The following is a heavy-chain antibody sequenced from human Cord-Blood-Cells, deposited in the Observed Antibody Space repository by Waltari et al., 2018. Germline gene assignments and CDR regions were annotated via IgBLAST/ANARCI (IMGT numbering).Heavy chain of an antibody. J-gene: IGHJ6*02. D-gene: IGHD3-22*01. CDR1: GFTFSRYA. Sequence: QVQLVESGGGVVQPGRSLRLSCAASGFTFSRYAMHWVRQAPGKGLEWVAVISYDGSNKYYADSVKGRFTISRDNSKNTLYLQMNSLRAEDTAVYYCAREMNPITMIVGGMDVWGQGTTVTVSS. CDR3: AREMNPITMIVGGMDV. CDR2: ISYDGSNK. V-gene: IGHV3-30*04.